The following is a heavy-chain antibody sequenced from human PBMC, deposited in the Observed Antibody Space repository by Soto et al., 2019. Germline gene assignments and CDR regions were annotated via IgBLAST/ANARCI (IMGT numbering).Heavy chain of an antibody. J-gene: IGHJ4*02. CDR2: IWYDGSNK. D-gene: IGHD4-17*01. Sequence: LRLSCAASGFTFSSYGMHWVRQAPGKGLEWVAVIWYDGSNKYYADSVKGRFTISRDNSKNTLYLQMNSLRAEDTAVYYCARGFRLGQYYFDYWGQGTLVTVSS. CDR3: ARGFRLGQYYFDY. V-gene: IGHV3-33*01. CDR1: GFTFSSYG.